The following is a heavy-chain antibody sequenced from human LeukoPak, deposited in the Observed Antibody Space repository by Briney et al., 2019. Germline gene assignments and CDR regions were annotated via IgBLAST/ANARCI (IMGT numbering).Heavy chain of an antibody. V-gene: IGHV3-23*01. CDR1: GFTFSNYA. CDR3: AKWTEIDDSGLDAFDI. CDR2: ISGGGGGTT. J-gene: IGHJ3*02. Sequence: PGGSLRLSCAASGFTFSNYAMSWVRQAPGKGLEWVSGISGGGGGTTSYADSVKGRFTISRDNSKNTLYLLMNSLRAEDTAMYYCAKWTEIDDSGLDAFDIWGPGTMVTVSS. D-gene: IGHD3-10*01.